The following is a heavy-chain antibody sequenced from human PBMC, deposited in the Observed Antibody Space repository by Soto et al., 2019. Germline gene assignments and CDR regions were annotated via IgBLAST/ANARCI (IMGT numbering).Heavy chain of an antibody. CDR2: INPNSGGT. CDR1: GYTFTGYY. CDR3: ARDLAKGGGSARFAY. D-gene: IGHD2-15*01. V-gene: IGHV1-2*02. Sequence: GASVKVSCKASGYTFTGYYMQWVRQAPGQGLEWMGWINPNSGGTKYPQKFQGRVTMTRDTSITTVYMSLTGLKSDDTAVYYCARDLAKGGGSARFAYWRQGSLVTVSA. J-gene: IGHJ4*02.